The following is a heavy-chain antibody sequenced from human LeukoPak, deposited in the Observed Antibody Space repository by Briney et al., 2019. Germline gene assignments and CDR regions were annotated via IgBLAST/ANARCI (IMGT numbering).Heavy chain of an antibody. CDR1: GFTAGSYA. J-gene: IGHJ4*02. CDR2: ISYDGRNK. Sequence: PRRSRRLSCAASGFTAGSYATHWVSQAPGKGLEWVAVISYDGRNKYSAGSVKGRFTISRDNSKNTLYLQMNSLRAEDTAVYYCARGYCGGDCLDYWGQGTLVTVSS. CDR3: ARGYCGGDCLDY. D-gene: IGHD2-21*01. V-gene: IGHV3-30*04.